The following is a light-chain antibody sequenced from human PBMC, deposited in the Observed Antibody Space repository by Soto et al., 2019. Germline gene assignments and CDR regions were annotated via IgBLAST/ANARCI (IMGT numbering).Light chain of an antibody. Sequence: EIVMTQSPATLSVSAGERATLSCRASQSFSNDFLAWYQQKPGQYPRLLIYGASTRATDVPDRFSGSGSGADFTLSISRLEPEDFAVYYCQQYGSSPPRTFGQGTKVDI. CDR2: GAS. V-gene: IGKV3-20*01. CDR1: QSFSNDF. CDR3: QQYGSSPPRT. J-gene: IGKJ1*01.